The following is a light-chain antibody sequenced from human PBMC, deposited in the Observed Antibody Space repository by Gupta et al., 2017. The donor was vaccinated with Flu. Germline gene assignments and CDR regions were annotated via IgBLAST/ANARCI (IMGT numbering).Light chain of an antibody. CDR2: LGS. Sequence: IVPTQPPLSLPVTPGEPASISCRSSHSLLHSNGYNYLDWYLQKPGQSPQLLIYLGSNRASGVPDRFSGSGSGTDFTLKISRVEAEDVGVYYCMQALQTRYTFGQGTKLEIK. CDR3: MQALQTRYT. V-gene: IGKV2-28*01. CDR1: HSLLHSNGYNY. J-gene: IGKJ2*01.